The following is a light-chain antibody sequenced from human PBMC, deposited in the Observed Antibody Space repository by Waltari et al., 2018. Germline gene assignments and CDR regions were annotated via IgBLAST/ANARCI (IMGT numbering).Light chain of an antibody. Sequence: EILLTQSPATLSVSPGERATLSYRASQSFSTNLAWYQQKPGQVPRLIIYAASTRATGVAARFSGSGSGTEFTLTISSLQSEDFAVYYCQQYHHWPLTFGGGTEVEIK. V-gene: IGKV3-15*01. J-gene: IGKJ4*01. CDR2: AAS. CDR1: QSFSTN. CDR3: QQYHHWPLT.